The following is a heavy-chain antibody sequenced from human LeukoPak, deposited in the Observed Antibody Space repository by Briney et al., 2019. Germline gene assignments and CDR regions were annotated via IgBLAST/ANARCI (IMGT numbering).Heavy chain of an antibody. Sequence: GGSLRLSCAASRFTFSNYAMHWVRQAPGKGLEWVAVISHDGSNKYYADSVKGRFTISKDNSKNTLYLQMNSLRVEDTGVYYCARRPASYTLDCWGQGTLVTVSS. V-gene: IGHV3-30-3*01. CDR2: ISHDGSNK. CDR1: RFTFSNYA. CDR3: ARRPASYTLDC. D-gene: IGHD1-14*01. J-gene: IGHJ4*02.